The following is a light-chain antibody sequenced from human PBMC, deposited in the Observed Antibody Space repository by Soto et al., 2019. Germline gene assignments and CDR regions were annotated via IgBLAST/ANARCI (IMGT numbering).Light chain of an antibody. CDR1: QSVSSN. J-gene: IGKJ4*01. CDR2: GAS. V-gene: IGKV3-15*01. CDR3: QQYDNWPLT. Sequence: EIVMTQSPATLSVSPGGRATLSCRASQSVSSNLAWYQQKPGQAPRFLIYGASTRATGIPARFSGSGSGTEFTLTISSLQSEDFAVCYCQQYDNWPLTFGGGTKVDIK.